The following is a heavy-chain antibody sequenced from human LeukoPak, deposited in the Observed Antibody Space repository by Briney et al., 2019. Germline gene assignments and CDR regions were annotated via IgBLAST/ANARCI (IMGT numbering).Heavy chain of an antibody. CDR1: GGSLSIYR. CDR3: ARGIVRGVSAPDI. V-gene: IGHV4-4*07. CDR2: IYTSGNT. D-gene: IGHD3-10*01. J-gene: IGHJ3*02. Sequence: SETLSLTCTLSGGSLSIYRWSWLRQPAGKGLEWMGRIYTSGNTNYNPSLNGRGTISVETCKTQFYLNLRSVTAADTAIYYCARGIVRGVSAPDIWGQGTMVTVSS.